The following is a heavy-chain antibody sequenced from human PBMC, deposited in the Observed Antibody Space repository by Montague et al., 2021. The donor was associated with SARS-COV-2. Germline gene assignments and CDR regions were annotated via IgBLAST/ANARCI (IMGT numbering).Heavy chain of an antibody. CDR1: GDSVPSNSAA. J-gene: IGHJ6*02. Sequence: CAISGDSVPSNSAAWNWIRQSPSRGLEWLGRTYYRSKWYNDYALSVKXRITINPDTSKNQFSLQLNSVTPEDTAVYYCARVGRQQLVRLSGMDVWGQGTTVTVSS. CDR3: ARVGRQQLVRLSGMDV. CDR2: TYYRSKWYN. D-gene: IGHD6-13*01. V-gene: IGHV6-1*01.